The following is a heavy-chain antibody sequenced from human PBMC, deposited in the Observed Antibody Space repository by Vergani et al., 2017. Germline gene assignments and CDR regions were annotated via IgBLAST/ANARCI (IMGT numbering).Heavy chain of an antibody. CDR3: AREGRVLEMATISHFDY. V-gene: IGHV1-18*04. Sequence: QVQLVQSGAEVKTPGASVKVSCKASGYTFTSYGISWVRQAPGQGLEWMGWISAYNGNTNYAQKLQGRVTMTTDTSTSTAYMELRSLRSDDTAVYYCAREGRVLEMATISHFDYWGQGTLVTVSS. J-gene: IGHJ4*02. CDR1: GYTFTSYG. D-gene: IGHD5-24*01. CDR2: ISAYNGNT.